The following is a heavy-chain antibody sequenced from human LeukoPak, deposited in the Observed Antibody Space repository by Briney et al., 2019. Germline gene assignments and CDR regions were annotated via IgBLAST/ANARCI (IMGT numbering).Heavy chain of an antibody. V-gene: IGHV3-23*01. D-gene: IGHD1-26*01. CDR1: GFTFTSYS. J-gene: IGHJ4*02. CDR2: ISGGGGST. CDR3: AKGGKWDVTPFDY. Sequence: GGSLRLSSAASGFTFTSYSMNWVRQAPGKGLEWVSTISGGGGSTYYADSVKGRFTISRDNSKNTLYLQVNSLRAEDTAVYYCAKGGKWDVTPFDYWGQGTLVTVSS.